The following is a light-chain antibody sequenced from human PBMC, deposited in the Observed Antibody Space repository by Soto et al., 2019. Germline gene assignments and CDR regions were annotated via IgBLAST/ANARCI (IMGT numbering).Light chain of an antibody. CDR2: DVT. Sequence: QSAPTQPASVSGSPGQSITISCTGISSDVGGYNYVSWYQQHPGKAPKLMIYDVTNRPSGVSNRFSGSKSGNTASLTISGLQAEDEADYYCISYTSSSTVVFGGGTKLTVL. CDR3: ISYTSSSTVV. J-gene: IGLJ2*01. CDR1: SSDVGGYNY. V-gene: IGLV2-14*01.